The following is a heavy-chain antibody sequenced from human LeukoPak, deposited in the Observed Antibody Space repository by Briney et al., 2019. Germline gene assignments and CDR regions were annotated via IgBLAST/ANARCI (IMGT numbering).Heavy chain of an antibody. D-gene: IGHD6-19*01. J-gene: IGHJ4*02. CDR3: ARNLGSSVGWYVDY. CDR1: GFTFSSYA. Sequence: GGSLRLSCAASGFTFSSYAMSWVRQAPGKGLEWVSAISGSGGSTYYADSVKGRFTISRDNSKNTLYLQMNSLRAEDTAVFYCARNLGSSVGWYVDYWGQGTLVTVSS. CDR2: ISGSGGST. V-gene: IGHV3-23*01.